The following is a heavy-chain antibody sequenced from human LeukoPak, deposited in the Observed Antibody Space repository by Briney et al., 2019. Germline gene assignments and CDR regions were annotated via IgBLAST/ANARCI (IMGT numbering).Heavy chain of an antibody. CDR3: ASSDSSGWYYFDY. D-gene: IGHD6-19*01. CDR1: GFPLSSCC. J-gene: IGHJ4*02. CDR2: IWYDGSNK. Sequence: PGGSESLLCAASGFPLSSCCMHWVRQAPGKGLEWVAVIWYDGSNKYYADSVKGRFTISRDNSKNTLYLQMNSLRAEDTAVYYCASSDSSGWYYFDYWGQGTLVTVSS. V-gene: IGHV3-33*01.